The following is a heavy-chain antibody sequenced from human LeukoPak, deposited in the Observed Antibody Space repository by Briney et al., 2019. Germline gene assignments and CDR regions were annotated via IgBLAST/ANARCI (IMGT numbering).Heavy chain of an antibody. CDR1: GFTLSSYS. D-gene: IGHD6-19*01. J-gene: IGHJ4*02. Sequence: GGSLRLSCAASGFTLSSYSMNWVRQVPGKGLEWVSSLSSSGAYIYYADSVKGRFTISRDSADSSLYLQMDSLRVDDTAVYYCARDRLSSGWLTDFWGLGTLVTVSS. V-gene: IGHV3-21*01. CDR3: ARDRLSSGWLTDF. CDR2: LSSSGAYI.